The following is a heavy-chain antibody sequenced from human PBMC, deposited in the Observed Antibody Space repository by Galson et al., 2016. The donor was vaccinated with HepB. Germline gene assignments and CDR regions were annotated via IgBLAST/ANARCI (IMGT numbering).Heavy chain of an antibody. CDR3: ATRQRGRGFWTGLSWFDP. CDR2: IGGSGTTT. V-gene: IGHV3-11*01. Sequence: SLRLSCAASGFTFSDYYMTWVRQAPGKGLEWISYIGGSGTTTYYADSVKGRFIISRDNAKNSLYLQMNSLRAEDTAVYHCATRQRGRGFWTGLSWFDPWGQGTLVSVSS. D-gene: IGHD3/OR15-3a*01. CDR1: GFTFSDYY. J-gene: IGHJ5*02.